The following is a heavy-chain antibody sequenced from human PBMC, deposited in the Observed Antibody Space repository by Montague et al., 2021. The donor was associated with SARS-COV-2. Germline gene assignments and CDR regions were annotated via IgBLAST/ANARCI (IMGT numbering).Heavy chain of an antibody. J-gene: IGHJ5*02. D-gene: IGHD3-3*01. V-gene: IGHV3-23*01. CDR1: GFTFSSYA. CDR3: ANFRVIYEVTIFGVVATQNWLDP. CDR2: ISGSGGST. Sequence: SLRLSCAASGFTFSSYAMSWVRQDPGKGLEWASAISGSGGSTYYADSVKRRFTIYRDNSNNTLYLQMNSQRAEHTAVYYCANFRVIYEVTIFGVVATQNWLDPWGQGTLVTVSS.